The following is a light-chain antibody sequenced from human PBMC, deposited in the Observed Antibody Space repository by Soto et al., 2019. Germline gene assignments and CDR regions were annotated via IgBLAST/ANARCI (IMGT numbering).Light chain of an antibody. Sequence: QSALTQPPSVSGSPGQSITISCTGTSNDVGGHNYVSWYQQHPGNAPKFLIYDVSNRPSGVSNRFSGSKSGNTASLTISGLQAEDEADYYCSSYSSTTTLNVFGTGTKVTVL. CDR3: SSYSSTTTLNV. CDR1: SNDVGGHNY. V-gene: IGLV2-14*01. J-gene: IGLJ1*01. CDR2: DVS.